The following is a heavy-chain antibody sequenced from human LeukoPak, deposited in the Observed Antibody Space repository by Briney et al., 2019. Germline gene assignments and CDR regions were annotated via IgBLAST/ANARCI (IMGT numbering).Heavy chain of an antibody. CDR1: GYSISSGYY. J-gene: IGHJ4*02. Sequence: SETLSLTCAVAGYSISSGYYWGWIRQPPGKGLEWIGSIYRSGSTYYNPSLKSRVTISVDTSKSQFSLKLSSVTAADTAVYYCARVIKYQLLFYFDYWGQGTLVTVSS. CDR3: ARVIKYQLLFYFDY. D-gene: IGHD2-2*01. V-gene: IGHV4-38-2*01. CDR2: IYRSGST.